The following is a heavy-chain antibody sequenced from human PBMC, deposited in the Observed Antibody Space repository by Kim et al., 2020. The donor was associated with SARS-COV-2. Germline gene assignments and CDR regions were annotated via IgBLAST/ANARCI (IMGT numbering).Heavy chain of an antibody. CDR1: GFSFSSNA. J-gene: IGHJ6*01. Sequence: GGSLRLSCAASGFSFSSNAMSWVRQAPGKGLEWVSSIYSGGSNPYYADSVKGRFTISRDNAKNTLYLQMNSLRAEDTAVYYCANTAGFGGGYYCYYRMD. D-gene: IGHD2-15*01. CDR3: ANTAGFGGGYYCYYRMD. V-gene: IGHV3-23*05. CDR2: IYSGGSNP.